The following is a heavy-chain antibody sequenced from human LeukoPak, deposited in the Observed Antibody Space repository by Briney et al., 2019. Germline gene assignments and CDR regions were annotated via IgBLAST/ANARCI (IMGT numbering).Heavy chain of an antibody. Sequence: GGSLRLSCAASGFTFSSYSMTWVRQAPGKGLEWVSSISSSSSYIYYADSVKGRFTISRDNAKNSLYLQMNSLRAEDTAVYYCATSSGSYTPGHYWGQGTLVTVSS. CDR1: GFTFSSYS. CDR3: ATSSGSYTPGHY. V-gene: IGHV3-21*04. CDR2: ISSSSSYI. J-gene: IGHJ4*02. D-gene: IGHD1-26*01.